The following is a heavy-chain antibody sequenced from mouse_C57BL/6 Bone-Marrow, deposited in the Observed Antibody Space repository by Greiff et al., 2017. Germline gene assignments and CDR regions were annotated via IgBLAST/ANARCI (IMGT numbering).Heavy chain of an antibody. J-gene: IGHJ1*03. D-gene: IGHD4-1*01. V-gene: IGHV2-3*01. CDR2: IWGDGST. CDR3: AKEGNWDWYFDV. CDR1: GFSLTSYG. Sequence: VQLVESGPGLVAPSQSLSITCTVSGFSLTSYGVSWVRQPPGKGLEWLGVIWGDGSTNYHSAILSRLSISKDNSKSQVFLKLNSLQTDDTATYDGAKEGNWDWYFDVWGTGTTVTVSS.